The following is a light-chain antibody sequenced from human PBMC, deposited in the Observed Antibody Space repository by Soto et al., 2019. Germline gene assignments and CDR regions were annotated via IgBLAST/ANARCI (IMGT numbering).Light chain of an antibody. CDR2: DDD. CDR3: GSWDSSLSAYV. CDR1: SSNIGGNS. V-gene: IGLV1-51*01. Sequence: SVLTQPPSVSAAPGQRVTISCSGSSSNIGGNSVSWYQQLPGTAPKLLIYDDDKRPSGIPDQFSGSKSGTSATLGITGFQTGDEADHYCGSWDSSLSAYVFGTGTKAPS. J-gene: IGLJ1*01.